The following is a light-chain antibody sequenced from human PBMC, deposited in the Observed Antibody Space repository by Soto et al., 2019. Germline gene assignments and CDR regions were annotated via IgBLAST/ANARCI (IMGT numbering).Light chain of an antibody. J-gene: IGLJ3*02. V-gene: IGLV1-40*01. CDR2: GNT. Sequence: QSVLTQPPSVSGAPGQRVTISCTGSSSNIGAGYDVHWYRQLPGTAPKLLIYGNTNRPSGVPDRFSGSKSGTSASLAITGLQAEDEADYYCYSYDSSLSGSVFGGGTKLIVL. CDR1: SSNIGAGYD. CDR3: YSYDSSLSGSV.